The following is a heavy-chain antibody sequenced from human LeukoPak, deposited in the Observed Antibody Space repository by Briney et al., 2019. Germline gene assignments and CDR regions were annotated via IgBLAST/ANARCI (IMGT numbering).Heavy chain of an antibody. CDR3: ARGRRDYGSGSPPDY. CDR2: ISAYNGNT. Sequence: TSVKVSCKASGYTFTSYGISWVRQAPGQGLEWMGWISAYNGNTNYAQKLQGRVTMTTDTSTSTAYMELRSLRSDDTAVYYCARGRRDYGSGSPPDYWGQGTLVTVSS. CDR1: GYTFTSYG. V-gene: IGHV1-18*01. D-gene: IGHD3-10*01. J-gene: IGHJ4*02.